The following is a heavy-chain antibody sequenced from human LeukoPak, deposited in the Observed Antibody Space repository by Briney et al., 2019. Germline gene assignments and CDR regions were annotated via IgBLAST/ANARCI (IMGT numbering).Heavy chain of an antibody. V-gene: IGHV3-64*01. Sequence: GGSLRLSCTAPGFTFSRYAMHWVRQAPGEGLEYVSAISSNGGSTYYANSVKGRFTISRDKSKNTLYLQMGSLRADDMAVYYCAREREDAFDIWGQGTMVTVSS. CDR3: AREREDAFDI. J-gene: IGHJ3*02. CDR1: GFTFSRYA. CDR2: ISSNGGST.